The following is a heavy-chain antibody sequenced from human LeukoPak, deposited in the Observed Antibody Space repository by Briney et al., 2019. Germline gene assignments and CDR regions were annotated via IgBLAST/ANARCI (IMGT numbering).Heavy chain of an antibody. CDR3: ARGYCSSTSCYSAD. Sequence: GESLRLSCAASGFSFSTYWMHWVRQAPGKGLVWVSRINSDGSSTSYADSVKGRFTISRDNAKNTLYLQMNSLRAEDTAVYYCARGYCSSTSCYSADWGQGTLVTVSS. CDR1: GFSFSTYW. V-gene: IGHV3-74*01. J-gene: IGHJ4*02. D-gene: IGHD2-2*01. CDR2: INSDGSST.